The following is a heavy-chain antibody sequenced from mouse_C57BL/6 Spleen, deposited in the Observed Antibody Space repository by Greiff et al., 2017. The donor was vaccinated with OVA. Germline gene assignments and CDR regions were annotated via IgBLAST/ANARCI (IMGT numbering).Heavy chain of an antibody. J-gene: IGHJ4*01. CDR2: INPNNGGT. CDR3: ARRGRWLGYYAMDY. CDR1: GYTFTDYY. V-gene: IGHV1-26*01. Sequence: EVQLQQSGPELVKPGASVKISCKASGYTFTDYYMNWVKQSHGKSLEWIGDINPNNGGTSYNQKFKGKATLTVDKSSSTAYMELRSLTSEDSAVYYCARRGRWLGYYAMDYWGQGTSVTVSS. D-gene: IGHD2-3*01.